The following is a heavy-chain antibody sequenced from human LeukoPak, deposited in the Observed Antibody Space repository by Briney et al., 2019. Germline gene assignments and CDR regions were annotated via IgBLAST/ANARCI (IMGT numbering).Heavy chain of an antibody. CDR3: AKAEGMIVVATFDY. CDR2: INSDGSST. Sequence: RTGGSLRLSCAASGFTFSSYWMHWVRQAPGKGLVWVSRINSDGSSTSYADSVKGRFTISRDNAKNTLYLQMNSLRAEDTAVYYCAKAEGMIVVATFDYWGQGTLVTVSS. J-gene: IGHJ4*02. CDR1: GFTFSSYW. V-gene: IGHV3-74*01. D-gene: IGHD3-22*01.